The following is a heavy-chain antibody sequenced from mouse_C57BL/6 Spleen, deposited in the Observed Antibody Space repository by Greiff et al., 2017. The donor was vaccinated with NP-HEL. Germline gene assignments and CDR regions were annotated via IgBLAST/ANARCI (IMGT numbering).Heavy chain of an antibody. D-gene: IGHD1-1*01. V-gene: IGHV5-4*01. J-gene: IGHJ1*03. CDR2: ISDGGSYT. CDR3: AREGNYYGSSSDV. CDR1: GFTFSSYA. Sequence: EVKLMESGGGLVKPGGSLKLSCAASGFTFSSYAMSWVRQTPEKRLEWVAPISDGGSYTYYPDNVKGRFTISRDNAKNNLYLQMSHLKSEDTAMYYCAREGNYYGSSSDVWGTGTTVTVSS.